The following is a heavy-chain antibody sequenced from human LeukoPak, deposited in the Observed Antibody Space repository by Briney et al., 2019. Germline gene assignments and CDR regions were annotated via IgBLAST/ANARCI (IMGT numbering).Heavy chain of an antibody. J-gene: IGHJ6*02. CDR1: GFTFSSYA. Sequence: GGSLRLSCAASGFTFSSYAMSWVRQAPGKGLEWVSAISGSGGSTYYADSVKGRFTISRDNSKNTLYLQMNSLRAEDTAVYYCAKSVYYCSSTSCSNYYYYGVDVWGQGTTVTVSS. V-gene: IGHV3-23*01. CDR2: ISGSGGST. CDR3: AKSVYYCSSTSCSNYYYYGVDV. D-gene: IGHD2-2*01.